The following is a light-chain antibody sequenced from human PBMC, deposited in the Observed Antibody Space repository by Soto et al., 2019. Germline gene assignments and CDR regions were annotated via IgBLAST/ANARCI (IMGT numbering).Light chain of an antibody. V-gene: IGLV1-51*01. Sequence: QSVLTQPPSVSAAPGQKVTISCSGSSSNIGESFVSWYQHLPGTAPKHLIYDSNKRPSGIPDRFSGSQSGTSATLAITGLRTGDEADYYCGTWDSGLNSGIFGGGTKLTVL. CDR1: SSNIGESF. J-gene: IGLJ2*01. CDR3: GTWDSGLNSGI. CDR2: DSN.